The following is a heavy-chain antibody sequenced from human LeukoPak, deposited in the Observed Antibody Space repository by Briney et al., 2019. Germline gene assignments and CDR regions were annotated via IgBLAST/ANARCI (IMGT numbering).Heavy chain of an antibody. CDR2: INPSGGST. Sequence: ASVKVSCKASGYTFTSYYMHWVRQAPGQGLEGMGIINPSGGSTSYAQKFQGRVTMTRDTSTSTVYMELSSLRSEDTAVYYCARDHYDSSGYYYGDYWGQGTLVTVSS. V-gene: IGHV1-46*01. CDR3: ARDHYDSSGYYYGDY. D-gene: IGHD3-22*01. J-gene: IGHJ4*02. CDR1: GYTFTSYY.